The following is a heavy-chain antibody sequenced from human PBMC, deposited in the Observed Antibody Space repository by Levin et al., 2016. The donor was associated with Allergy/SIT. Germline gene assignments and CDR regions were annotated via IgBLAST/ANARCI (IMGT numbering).Heavy chain of an antibody. V-gene: IGHV3-23*01. CDR1: GFTFYRYS. D-gene: IGHD2-8*01. CDR3: AKEDGYAIIYYYYGMDV. CDR2: IRGSDGNT. Sequence: GESLKISCAASGFTFYRYSMTWVRQAPGRGLEWVSAIRGSDGNTFYADSVKGRFTISRDNSKNALHLQMNSLRAEDTAVYYCAKEDGYAIIYYYYGMDVWGQGTTVTVSS. J-gene: IGHJ6*02.